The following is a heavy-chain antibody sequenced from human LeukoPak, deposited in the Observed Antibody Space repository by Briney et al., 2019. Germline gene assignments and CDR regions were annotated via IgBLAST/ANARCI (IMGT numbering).Heavy chain of an antibody. D-gene: IGHD1/OR15-1a*01. CDR2: TYYRSKWYN. CDR1: GDSVSSNSAA. CDR3: AREGPGTGGTVYYYYYYMDV. V-gene: IGHV6-1*01. J-gene: IGHJ6*03. Sequence: SQTLSLTCAISGDSVSSNSAAWNWIRQSPSRGLEWLGRTYYRSKWYNDYAVSVKSRITINPDTSKNQFSLQLNSVTPEDTAVYYCAREGPGTGGTVYYYYYYMDVWGKGTTVTISS.